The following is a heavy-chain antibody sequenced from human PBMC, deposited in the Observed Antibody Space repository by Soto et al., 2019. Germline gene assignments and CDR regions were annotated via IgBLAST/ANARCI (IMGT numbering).Heavy chain of an antibody. Sequence: QITLKESGPTLVKPTQTLTLTCTVSGFSVSTSGVGVGLIRQPPGKALAWLALIYWDNDKRYSPPLKSKLTITENXXHXQXXLTMTDMDPVDTATYYYAHSFHENRGGGYYYGMDVRGEGTTVTVSS. CDR2: IYWDNDK. CDR1: GFSVSTSGVG. J-gene: IGHJ6*04. CDR3: AHSFHENRGGGYYYGMDV. V-gene: IGHV2-5*02. D-gene: IGHD2-21*01.